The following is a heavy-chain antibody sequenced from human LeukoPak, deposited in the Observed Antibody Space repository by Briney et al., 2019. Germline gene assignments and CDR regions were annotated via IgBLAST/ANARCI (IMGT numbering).Heavy chain of an antibody. D-gene: IGHD3-10*02. CDR1: GFTFSSHW. V-gene: IGHV3-7*01. CDR3: AELGVTMIGGV. J-gene: IGHJ6*04. CDR2: IKKDGSEK. Sequence: GGSLRLSCAASGFTFSSHWMSWVRQAPGKGLEWVANIKKDGSEKYYVDAVKGRFTISRDNAKTSLYLQMNSLRAEDTAVYYCAELGVTMIGGVWGKGTTVTISS.